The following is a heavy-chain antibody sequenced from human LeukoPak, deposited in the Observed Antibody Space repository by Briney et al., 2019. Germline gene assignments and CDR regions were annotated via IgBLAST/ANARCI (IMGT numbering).Heavy chain of an antibody. J-gene: IGHJ4*02. CDR3: ARVPILRFLEWFYFDY. D-gene: IGHD3-3*01. CDR2: IYYSGST. CDR1: GGPISGYS. V-gene: IGHV4-59*12. Sequence: WEPLSLPFTALGGPISGYSWGWIGQPPGKGREWIGYIYYSGSTYYNPSHKSRVTISVDTSKNQFSLKLSSVTAADTAVYYCARVPILRFLEWFYFDYWGQGTLVTVSS.